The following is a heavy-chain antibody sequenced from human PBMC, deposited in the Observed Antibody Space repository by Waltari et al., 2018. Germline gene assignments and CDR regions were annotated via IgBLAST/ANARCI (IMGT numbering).Heavy chain of an antibody. V-gene: IGHV3-7*01. CDR1: GFTFSRYW. Sequence: EVQLVESGGGLVQPGGSLRLSCAASGFTFSRYWMSWVRQAPGKGLGWVANIKQDGSEKYYVDSVKGRFTISRDNAKNSLYLQMNSLRAEDTAVYYCARDDIVVVPAAIPYYYGMDVWGQGTTVTVSS. D-gene: IGHD2-2*01. CDR2: IKQDGSEK. J-gene: IGHJ6*02. CDR3: ARDDIVVVPAAIPYYYGMDV.